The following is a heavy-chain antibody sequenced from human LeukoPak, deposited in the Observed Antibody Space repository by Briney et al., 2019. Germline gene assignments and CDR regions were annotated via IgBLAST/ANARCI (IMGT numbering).Heavy chain of an antibody. V-gene: IGHV4-34*01. CDR3: ARDKMKQWLMEY. D-gene: IGHD6-19*01. CDR1: GESFSDYY. Sequence: SETLSLTCAVYGESFSDYYWIWIRQPPGKGLEWIGEINHTGSTNYNPSLTSRVTISVDTSNNQFSLKLSSVTAADTAVYYCARDKMKQWLMEYWGQGTLVTVSS. J-gene: IGHJ4*02. CDR2: INHTGST.